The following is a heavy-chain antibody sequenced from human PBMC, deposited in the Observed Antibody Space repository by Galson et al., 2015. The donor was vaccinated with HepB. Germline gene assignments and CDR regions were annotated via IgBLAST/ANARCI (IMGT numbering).Heavy chain of an antibody. V-gene: IGHV3-73*01. D-gene: IGHD2-2*02. CDR2: IRSKANSYAT. J-gene: IGHJ3*02. Sequence: SLRLSCAASGFTFSGSAMHWVRQASGKGLEWVGRIRSKANSYATAYAASVKGRFTISRDDSKNTAYLQMNSLKTEDTAVYYCTTPFCSSTSCYTNDAFDIWGQGTMVTVSS. CDR3: TTPFCSSTSCYTNDAFDI. CDR1: GFTFSGSA.